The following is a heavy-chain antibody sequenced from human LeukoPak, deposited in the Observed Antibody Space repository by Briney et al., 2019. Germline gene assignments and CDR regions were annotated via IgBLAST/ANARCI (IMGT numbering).Heavy chain of an antibody. D-gene: IGHD2/OR15-2a*01. Sequence: ESLKISCKASGYNFPKSWIGWVRQMPGKGLEWMAIIYPDDSRTKYSPSFQGQVTISADRSINTAYLQWSSLRASDTAMYYCARPDYFASHDWGQGTLVTVSS. CDR2: IYPDDSRT. J-gene: IGHJ4*02. CDR3: ARPDYFASHD. CDR1: GYNFPKSW. V-gene: IGHV5-51*01.